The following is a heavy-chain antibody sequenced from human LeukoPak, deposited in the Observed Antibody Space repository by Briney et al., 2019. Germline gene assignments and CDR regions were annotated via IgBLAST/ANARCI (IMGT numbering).Heavy chain of an antibody. Sequence: SVKVSCKASGGTFSSYAISWVRQAPGQGLEWMGVIIPIFGTANYAQKFQGRVTITADESTSTAYMELSSLRSEDTAVYYCARDAGVVFGDIVVVPAAIYFDYWGQGTLVTVSS. CDR3: ARDAGVVFGDIVVVPAAIYFDY. D-gene: IGHD2-2*01. J-gene: IGHJ4*02. CDR2: IIPIFGTA. V-gene: IGHV1-69*13. CDR1: GGTFSSYA.